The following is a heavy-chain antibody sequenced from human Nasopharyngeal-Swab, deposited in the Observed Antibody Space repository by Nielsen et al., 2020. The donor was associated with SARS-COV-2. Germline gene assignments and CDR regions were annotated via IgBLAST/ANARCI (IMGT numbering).Heavy chain of an antibody. CDR1: GFTFRSYW. CDR2: IKQDGSEK. CDR3: ARVGRLRSEFDY. J-gene: IGHJ4*02. V-gene: IGHV3-7*01. Sequence: GESLKISCAASGFTFRSYWMSWVRQAPGKGLEWVANIKQDGSEKYYVDSVKGRFTMYRDNAKNSLYLQMNSLRAEDTAVYYCARVGRLRSEFDYWGQGTLVTVSS. D-gene: IGHD3-10*02.